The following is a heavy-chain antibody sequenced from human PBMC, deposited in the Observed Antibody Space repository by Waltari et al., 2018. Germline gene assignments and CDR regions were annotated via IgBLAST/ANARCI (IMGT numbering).Heavy chain of an antibody. CDR1: GFTFSSYA. D-gene: IGHD6-19*01. Sequence: QVQLVESGGGVVQPGRSLRLSCAASGFTFSSYAMHWVRQAPGQGLGWVAVISYDGSNKYYADSVKGRFTISRDNFKNTLYLQMNSLRAEDTAVYYCARDLDSAVAGPSGPAFDIWGQGTMVTVSS. J-gene: IGHJ3*02. CDR3: ARDLDSAVAGPSGPAFDI. CDR2: ISYDGSNK. V-gene: IGHV3-30*16.